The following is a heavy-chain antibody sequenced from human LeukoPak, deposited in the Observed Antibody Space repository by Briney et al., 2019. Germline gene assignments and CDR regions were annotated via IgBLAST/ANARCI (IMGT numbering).Heavy chain of an antibody. CDR2: ISSSSSTI. CDR3: ARTMGYCSSTSCYTLLGAFDI. CDR1: GFTFSSYS. V-gene: IGHV3-48*04. J-gene: IGHJ3*02. D-gene: IGHD2-2*02. Sequence: GGSLRLSCAASGFTFSSYSMNWVRQAPGKGLEWVSYISSSSSTIYYADSVKGRFTISRDNAKNSLYLQMNSLRAEDTAVYYCARTMGYCSSTSCYTLLGAFDIWGQGTMVTVSS.